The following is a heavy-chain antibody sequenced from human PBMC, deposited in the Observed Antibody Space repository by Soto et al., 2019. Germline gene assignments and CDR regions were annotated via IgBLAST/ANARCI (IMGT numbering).Heavy chain of an antibody. J-gene: IGHJ5*02. CDR1: GGSFSGYY. Sequence: ASETLSLTCAVYGGSFSGYYWSWIRQPPGKGLEWIGEINHSGSTNYNPSLKSRVTISVDTSKNQFSLKLSSVTAADTAVYYCARRRWLHQLHWFDPWGQGTLVTVSS. V-gene: IGHV4-34*01. CDR2: INHSGST. CDR3: ARRRWLHQLHWFDP. D-gene: IGHD5-12*01.